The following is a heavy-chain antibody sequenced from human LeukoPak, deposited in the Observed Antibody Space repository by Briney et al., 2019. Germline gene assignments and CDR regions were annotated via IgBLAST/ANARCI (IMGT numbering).Heavy chain of an antibody. CDR1: GGSISSISYY. CDR2: IYYTGST. J-gene: IGHJ4*02. V-gene: IGHV4-39*07. Sequence: SDTLSLICTISGGSISSISYYWGWIRQPPGKGLEWIGSIYYTGSTYYNPSLKSRVSISLDTSKNQFSLKLSSVTAADTAVYYCARDRDGDYPDYWGQGTLVTVSS. D-gene: IGHD4-17*01. CDR3: ARDRDGDYPDY.